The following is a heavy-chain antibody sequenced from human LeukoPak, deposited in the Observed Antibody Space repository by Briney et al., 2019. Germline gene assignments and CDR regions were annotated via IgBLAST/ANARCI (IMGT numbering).Heavy chain of an antibody. Sequence: GGSLRLSCAASGFTFSSYAMSWVRQAPGKGLEWVSAISGSGGSTYYADSVKGQFTISRDNAKNSLYLQMNSLRAEDTAVYYCARDLGDNSGSYSFDYWGQGTLVAVSS. V-gene: IGHV3-23*01. CDR2: ISGSGGST. D-gene: IGHD1-26*01. CDR1: GFTFSSYA. CDR3: ARDLGDNSGSYSFDY. J-gene: IGHJ4*02.